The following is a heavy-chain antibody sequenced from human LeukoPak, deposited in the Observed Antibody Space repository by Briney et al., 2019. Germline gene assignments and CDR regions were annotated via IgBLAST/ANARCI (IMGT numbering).Heavy chain of an antibody. D-gene: IGHD3-10*01. Sequence: GGSLRLSCAASGFTFSSYGMHWVRQAPGKGLEWVAFIRYDGSNKYYADSVKGRFTISRDNSKNTLYLQMNSLRAEDTAVYYCAKDERPHRVMVFDYWGQGTLVTVSS. CDR3: AKDERPHRVMVFDY. CDR1: GFTFSSYG. J-gene: IGHJ4*02. V-gene: IGHV3-30*02. CDR2: IRYDGSNK.